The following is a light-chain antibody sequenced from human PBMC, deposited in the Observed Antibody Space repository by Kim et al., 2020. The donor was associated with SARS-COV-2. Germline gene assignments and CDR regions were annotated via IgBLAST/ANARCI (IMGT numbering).Light chain of an antibody. J-gene: IGLJ1*01. CDR2: QDS. Sequence: SYELTQPPSVSVSPGQTASITSSGDKLGDKYACWYQQKPGQSPVLVIYQDSKRPSGIPERFSGSNSGNTATLTISGTQAMDEADYYCQAWDSSTAYVFGT. CDR1: KLGDKY. CDR3: QAWDSSTAYV. V-gene: IGLV3-1*01.